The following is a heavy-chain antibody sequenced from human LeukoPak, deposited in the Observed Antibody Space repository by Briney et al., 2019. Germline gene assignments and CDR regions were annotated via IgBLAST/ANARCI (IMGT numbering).Heavy chain of an antibody. J-gene: IGHJ4*02. CDR3: ERGHNFGGLHPFVY. CDR1: GFTFNSYS. Sequence: SQRLSYAACGFTFNSYSMMGVRPPRAKGLEWVSGISRSCGSTHYAAFVKGRFSIFRDNSKNTLHPQINILRAEDTAVFYCERGHNFGGLHPFVYWGQGELVTVSS. V-gene: IGHV3-23*01. CDR2: ISRSCGST. D-gene: IGHD3-9*01.